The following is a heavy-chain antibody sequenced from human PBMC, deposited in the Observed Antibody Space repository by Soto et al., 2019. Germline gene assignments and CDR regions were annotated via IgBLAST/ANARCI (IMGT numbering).Heavy chain of an antibody. CDR3: ARDRRDGCNYASH. Sequence: QVQLVQSGAEVKKPGSSVKVSCKASGGTFSSYTISWVRQAPGQGLEWMGRIIPILGIANYAQKFQGRVTITADKSTSTAYMELSSLRSEDTAVYYCARDRRDGCNYASHWGQGTLVTVSS. V-gene: IGHV1-69*08. D-gene: IGHD5-12*01. CDR2: IIPILGIA. CDR1: GGTFSSYT. J-gene: IGHJ4*02.